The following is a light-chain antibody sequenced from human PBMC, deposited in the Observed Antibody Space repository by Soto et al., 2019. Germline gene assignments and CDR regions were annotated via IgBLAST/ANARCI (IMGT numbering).Light chain of an antibody. CDR3: AAWDDSLNGPYV. CDR2: SNN. CDR1: SSNIGSNT. J-gene: IGLJ1*01. Sequence: QAVLTQPPSASGTPGQRVTIDCSGSSSNIGSNTVNWYQQLPGTAPKLLIYSNNQRPSGVPDRFSGSKSGTSASLAISGLQSEDEADYYCAAWDDSLNGPYVFGTGTKVTVL. V-gene: IGLV1-44*01.